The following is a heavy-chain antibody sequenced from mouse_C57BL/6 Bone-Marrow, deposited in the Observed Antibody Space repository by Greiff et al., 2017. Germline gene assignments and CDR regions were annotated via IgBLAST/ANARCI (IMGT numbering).Heavy chain of an antibody. CDR2: IHPNSGST. D-gene: IGHD2-3*01. CDR1: GYTFTSSW. J-gene: IGHJ4*01. V-gene: IGHV1-64*01. CDR3: ARGGDYDGYYGDAMGD. Sequence: QVQLQQPGPALVKPGASVKLSCKASGYTFTSSWMHWVKQRPGQGLEWIGMIHPNSGSTNYKEKFKSKATLTVDKSSSTAYMQLSSLTSEDSAVYYCARGGDYDGYYGDAMGDWCQGTSVTDSS.